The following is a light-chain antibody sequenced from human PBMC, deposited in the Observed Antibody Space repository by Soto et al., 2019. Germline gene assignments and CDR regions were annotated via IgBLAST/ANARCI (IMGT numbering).Light chain of an antibody. CDR2: GAS. J-gene: IGKJ2*01. CDR1: QSVSSRY. CDR3: QQYGASLPYT. Sequence: EIVLTQSPGTLSLSPGERVTVSCRASQSVSSRYLAWYQQKPGQAPRLLIYGASSRVTGIPDRFSGSGSGTTFPLTISRLEPKVFEVYYCQQYGASLPYTFARGTKLEIK. V-gene: IGKV3-20*01.